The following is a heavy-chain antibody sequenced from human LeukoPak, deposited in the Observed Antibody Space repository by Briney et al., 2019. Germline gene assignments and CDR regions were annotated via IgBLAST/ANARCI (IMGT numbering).Heavy chain of an antibody. CDR1: GFRFSNYG. J-gene: IGHJ4*02. CDR2: ISHDGSNK. Sequence: PGRSLRLSCAASGFRFSNYGMHWVRQAPGKGLEWVAVISHDGSNKYYADSVKGRFTISRDNSKNALYLQMNSLRAEDTAVYYCAKDQVVGDYYDSSGSNFDYWGQGTLVTVSS. D-gene: IGHD3-22*01. CDR3: AKDQVVGDYYDSSGSNFDY. V-gene: IGHV3-30*18.